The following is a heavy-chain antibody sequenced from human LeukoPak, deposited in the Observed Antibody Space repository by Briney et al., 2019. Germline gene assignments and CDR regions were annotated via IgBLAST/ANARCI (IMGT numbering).Heavy chain of an antibody. CDR3: ARSENYYDSSGESYFDY. CDR2: IYTSGST. Sequence: SETLSLTCTVSGGSINSYYWSWIRQPAGKGLEWIRRIYTSGSTNYNPSLKSRVTMSVDTSKNQFSLKLSSVTAADTAVYYCARSENYYDSSGESYFDYWAHGTLVTVTS. D-gene: IGHD3-22*01. J-gene: IGHJ4*01. V-gene: IGHV4-4*07. CDR1: GGSINSYY.